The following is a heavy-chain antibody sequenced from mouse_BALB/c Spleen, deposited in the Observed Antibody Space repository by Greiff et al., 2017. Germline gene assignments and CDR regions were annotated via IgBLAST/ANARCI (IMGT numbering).Heavy chain of an antibody. CDR3: ANYYGSSSRYFDV. Sequence: EVQGVESGGGLVKPGGSLKLSCAASGFTFSSYAMSWVRQTPEKRLEWVASISSGGSTYYPDSVKGRFTISRDNARNILYLQMSSLRSEDTAMYYCANYYGSSSRYFDVWGAGTTVTVSS. CDR2: ISSGGST. J-gene: IGHJ1*01. CDR1: GFTFSSYA. V-gene: IGHV5-6-5*01. D-gene: IGHD1-1*01.